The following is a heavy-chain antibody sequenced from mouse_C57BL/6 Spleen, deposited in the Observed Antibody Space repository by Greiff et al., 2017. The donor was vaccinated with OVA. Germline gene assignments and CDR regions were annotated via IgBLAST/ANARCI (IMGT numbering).Heavy chain of an antibody. CDR2: IYPSDSET. V-gene: IGHV1-61*01. Sequence: QVQLQQPGAELVRPGSSVKLSCKASGYTFTSYWMDWVKQRPGQGLEWIGNIYPSDSETHYNQKFKDKATLTVDKSSSTAYMQLSSLTSEDSAVYYCAREGNYYGSSGFAYWGQGTTVTVSA. CDR3: AREGNYYGSSGFAY. CDR1: GYTFTSYW. J-gene: IGHJ3*01. D-gene: IGHD1-1*01.